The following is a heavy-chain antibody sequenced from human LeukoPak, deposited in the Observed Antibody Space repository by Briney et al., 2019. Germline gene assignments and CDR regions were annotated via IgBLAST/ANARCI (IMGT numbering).Heavy chain of an antibody. CDR1: GFTFSDHY. D-gene: IGHD6-19*01. Sequence: GGSLRLSCAASGFTFSDHYMGWIRQAPGKGLQYVADIDGSDTTINYVDSVKGRFTISRDNAKNALFLQMSDLRAEDTAVYYCARVGTSGWPRHYYYGLDVWGRGTTVTVSS. J-gene: IGHJ6*02. V-gene: IGHV3-11*01. CDR3: ARVGTSGWPRHYYYGLDV. CDR2: IDGSDTTI.